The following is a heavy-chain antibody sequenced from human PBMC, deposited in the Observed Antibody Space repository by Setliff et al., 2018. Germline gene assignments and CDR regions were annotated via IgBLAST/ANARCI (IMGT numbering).Heavy chain of an antibody. CDR1: GGTFSSYA. Sequence: GASVKVSCKASGGTFSSYAISWVRQAPGQGLEWMGGIIPILGIANDAQKFQGRVTITADESTSTAYMELSSLRSDDTAVYYCARVGVPAAESWYFDLWGRGTLVTVSS. CDR3: ARVGVPAAESWYFDL. D-gene: IGHD2-2*01. J-gene: IGHJ2*01. CDR2: IIPILGIA. V-gene: IGHV1-69*10.